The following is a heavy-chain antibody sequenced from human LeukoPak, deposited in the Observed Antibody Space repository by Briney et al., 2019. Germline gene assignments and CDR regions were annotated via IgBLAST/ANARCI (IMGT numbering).Heavy chain of an antibody. CDR3: ASLPRSSWYFFDS. CDR2: FDPSDSYT. Sequence: GESLRISCKGSGYSFPSYWISWVRQVPGKGLEWMGRFDPSDSYTNYSPSFQGHVTISADKSISTAYLQWSGLKASDTAMYYCASLPRSSWYFFDSWGQGTLVTVSS. V-gene: IGHV5-10-1*01. J-gene: IGHJ4*02. D-gene: IGHD6-13*01. CDR1: GYSFPSYW.